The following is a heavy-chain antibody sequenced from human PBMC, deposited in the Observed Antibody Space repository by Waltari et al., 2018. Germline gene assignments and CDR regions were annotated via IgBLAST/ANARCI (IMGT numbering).Heavy chain of an antibody. CDR2: INHSGRT. CDR1: GGSFSGYY. Sequence: QVQLQQWGAGLLKPSEPLSLTCAVYGGSFSGYYWSWIRPPPGKGLEWIGEINHSGRTNYNPSLKSRVTISVDTSKNQFSLKLSSVTAADTAVYYCARGAGNRYYYYYMDVWGKGTTVTVSS. V-gene: IGHV4-34*01. D-gene: IGHD4-4*01. CDR3: ARGAGNRYYYYYMDV. J-gene: IGHJ6*03.